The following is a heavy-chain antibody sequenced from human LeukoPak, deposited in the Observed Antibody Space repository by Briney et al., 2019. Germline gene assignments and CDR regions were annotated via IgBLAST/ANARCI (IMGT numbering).Heavy chain of an antibody. D-gene: IGHD4-23*01. Sequence: PGGSLRLSCAASGFTFSSYGMHWVRQAPGKGLEWVAVISYDGSNKYYADTVKGRFTISRDDSKNTLYLQMNSLRAEDTAVYYCARAWAHDINSQLGAFDIWGQGTMVTVSS. CDR2: ISYDGSNK. V-gene: IGHV3-30*03. J-gene: IGHJ3*02. CDR3: ARAWAHDINSQLGAFDI. CDR1: GFTFSSYG.